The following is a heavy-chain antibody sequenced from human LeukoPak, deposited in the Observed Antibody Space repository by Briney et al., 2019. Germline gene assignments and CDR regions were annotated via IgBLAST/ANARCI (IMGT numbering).Heavy chain of an antibody. CDR3: AKSEAGFYYYDSSGYYSIPFDY. Sequence: PGGSLRLSCAASGFTFSNYAMSWVRQAPGKGLEWVSFISSSGGTTYYADSVKGRFTISRDNSKNTLYLQMNSLRAEDTAVYYCAKSEAGFYYYDSSGYYSIPFDYWGQGTLVTVSS. J-gene: IGHJ4*02. CDR1: GFTFSNYA. D-gene: IGHD3-22*01. V-gene: IGHV3-23*01. CDR2: ISSSGGTT.